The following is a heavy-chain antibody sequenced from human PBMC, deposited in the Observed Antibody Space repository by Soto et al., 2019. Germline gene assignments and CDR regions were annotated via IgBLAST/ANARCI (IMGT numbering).Heavy chain of an antibody. D-gene: IGHD6-19*01. Sequence: SETLSLTCAVSGGSISSSNCWSWVRQPPGKGLEWIGEIYHSGSTNYNPSLKSRVTISVDKSKNQFSLKLSSVTAADTAVYYWASSIAVAGREDYWGQGTLVTVSS. CDR2: IYHSGST. J-gene: IGHJ4*02. CDR1: GGSISSSNC. V-gene: IGHV4-4*02. CDR3: ASSIAVAGREDY.